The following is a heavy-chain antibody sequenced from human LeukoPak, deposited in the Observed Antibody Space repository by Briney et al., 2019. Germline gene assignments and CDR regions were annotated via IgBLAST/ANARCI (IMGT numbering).Heavy chain of an antibody. J-gene: IGHJ4*02. CDR3: AGATKWLAHDF. Sequence: PGGSLRLSCAASGFTVSGTYMSWVRRAAGKGWEWVSTIHDAGSTSYADSVKGRFTISRDNSKNTLFLQMNSLRADDTAVYYCAGATKWLAHDFWGQGTLVTVSS. D-gene: IGHD6-19*01. CDR2: IHDAGST. V-gene: IGHV3-53*01. CDR1: GFTVSGTY.